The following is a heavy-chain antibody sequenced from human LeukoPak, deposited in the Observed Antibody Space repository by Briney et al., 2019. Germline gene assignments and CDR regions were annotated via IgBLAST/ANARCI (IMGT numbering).Heavy chain of an antibody. CDR3: AKDLHSSSWYNYFQH. CDR2: ISDSGGST. V-gene: IGHV3-23*01. D-gene: IGHD6-13*01. Sequence: PSGGSLRLSCAASGFTFSNYAMSWVRQAPGKGLEWVSAISDSGGSTYYADSVTGRFTISRDNSKNTLYLQMNSLRAEDTAVCYCAKDLHSSSWYNYFQHWGQGTLVTVSS. CDR1: GFTFSNYA. J-gene: IGHJ1*01.